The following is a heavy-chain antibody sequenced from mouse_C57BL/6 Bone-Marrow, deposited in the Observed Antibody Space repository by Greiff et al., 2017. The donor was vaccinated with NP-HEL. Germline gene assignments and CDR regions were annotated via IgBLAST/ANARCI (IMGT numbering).Heavy chain of an antibody. V-gene: IGHV5-4*01. Sequence: QVVESGGGLVKPGGSLKLSCAASGFTFSSYAMSWVRQTPEKRLEWVATISDGGSYTYYPDNVKGRFTISRDNAKNNLYLQMSHLKSEDTAMYYCARERIYYGSSFAYWGQGTLVTVSA. CDR2: ISDGGSYT. CDR1: GFTFSSYA. CDR3: ARERIYYGSSFAY. J-gene: IGHJ3*01. D-gene: IGHD1-1*01.